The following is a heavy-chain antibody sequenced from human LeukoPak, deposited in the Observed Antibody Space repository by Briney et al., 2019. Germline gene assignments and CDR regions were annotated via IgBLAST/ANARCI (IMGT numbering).Heavy chain of an antibody. CDR3: AKGRGWEASYYYYYMDV. Sequence: QAGGSLRLSCAASGFTFSSYGIHWVRQAPGKGLEWVAFIRYDGSNTDSVKGRFTISRDNSKNTLYLQMNSLRAEDTAVYYCAKGRGWEASYYYYYMDVWGKGTTVTISS. J-gene: IGHJ6*03. V-gene: IGHV3-30*02. CDR2: IRYDGSNT. D-gene: IGHD1-26*01. CDR1: GFTFSSYG.